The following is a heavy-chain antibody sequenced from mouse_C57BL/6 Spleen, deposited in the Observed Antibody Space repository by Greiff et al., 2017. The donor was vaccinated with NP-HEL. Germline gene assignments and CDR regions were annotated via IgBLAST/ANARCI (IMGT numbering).Heavy chain of an antibody. Sequence: VKLVESGAELARPGASVKMSCKASGYTFTSYTMHWVKQRPGQGLEWIGYINPSSGYTKYNQKFKDKATLTADKSSSTAYMQLSSLTSEDSAVYYCARRGDYDAFDYWGQGTTLTVSS. D-gene: IGHD2-4*01. CDR3: ARRGDYDAFDY. CDR2: INPSSGYT. CDR1: GYTFTSYT. V-gene: IGHV1-4*01. J-gene: IGHJ2*01.